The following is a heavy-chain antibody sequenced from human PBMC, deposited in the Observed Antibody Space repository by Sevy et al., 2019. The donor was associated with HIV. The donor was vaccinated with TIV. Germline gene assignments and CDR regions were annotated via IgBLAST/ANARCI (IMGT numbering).Heavy chain of an antibody. CDR3: ATGGGSGSYHPHFDY. CDR1: GFTFSSYA. J-gene: IGHJ4*02. CDR2: ISGSGGST. D-gene: IGHD3-10*01. V-gene: IGHV3-23*01. Sequence: GGSLRLSCAASGFTFSSYAMSWVRQAPGKGLEWVSAISGSGGSTYYADSVKGRFTISRDNSKNTMYLQMNSLRAEDKAVYYCATGGGSGSYHPHFDYWGQGTLVTVSS.